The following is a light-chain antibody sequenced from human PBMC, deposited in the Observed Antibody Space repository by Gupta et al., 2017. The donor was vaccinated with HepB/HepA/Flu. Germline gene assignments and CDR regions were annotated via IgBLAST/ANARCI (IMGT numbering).Light chain of an antibody. CDR1: QGIDNY. J-gene: IGKJ4*01. CDR2: AST. Sequence: DIQMTQSPSSLSASVGDRVTITCRASQGIDNYLAWYQQKAGQVPKLLIYASTNLQSGVPSRFSGSRSGTEFTLTISSLQPEDVATYYCQQFDSVPLTFGGGTTLDIK. CDR3: QQFDSVPLT. V-gene: IGKV1-27*01.